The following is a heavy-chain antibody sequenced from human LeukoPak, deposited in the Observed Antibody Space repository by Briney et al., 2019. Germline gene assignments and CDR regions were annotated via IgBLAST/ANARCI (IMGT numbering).Heavy chain of an antibody. Sequence: ASVKVSCKALGYTFTDHYFHWLRQAPGQGLEWMGWIHPGRGDTNYAQKFQGRVSLTRDTSISTAYMELSRLTSDDTAVYYCARDHNWGPDYWGPGTLVSVSS. CDR1: GYTFTDHY. CDR3: ARDHNWGPDY. D-gene: IGHD7-27*01. J-gene: IGHJ4*02. CDR2: IHPGRGDT. V-gene: IGHV1-2*02.